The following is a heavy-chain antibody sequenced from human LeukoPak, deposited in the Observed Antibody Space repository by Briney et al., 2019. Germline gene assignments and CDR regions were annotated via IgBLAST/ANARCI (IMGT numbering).Heavy chain of an antibody. V-gene: IGHV4-61*01. CDR3: ARDRYYDSSGYLNDAFDI. CDR2: IYYSGST. J-gene: IGHJ3*02. Sequence: SETLSLTCTVSGGSVSSGSYYWSWIRQPPGKGLEWIGDIYYSGSTNYNPSLKSRVTISVDTSKNQFSLKLSSVTAADTAVYYCARDRYYDSSGYLNDAFDIWGQGTMVTVSS. CDR1: GGSVSSGSYY. D-gene: IGHD3-22*01.